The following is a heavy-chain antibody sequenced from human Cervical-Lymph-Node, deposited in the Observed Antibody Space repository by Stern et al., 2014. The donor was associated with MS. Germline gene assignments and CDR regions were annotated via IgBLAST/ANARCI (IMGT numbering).Heavy chain of an antibody. CDR1: GYTFSRYD. CDR2: ISPSSGGT. CDR3: AREFAYYFDY. Sequence: DQLVQSGAEVKKPGASVKVSCKASGYTFSRYDMHWVRQAPGQGLEWMGIISPSSGGTGYAQNFQGRVTMTRDASTNTVYMELNSLRSGDTAVYYCAREFAYYFDYWGQGTLVTVSS. J-gene: IGHJ4*02. V-gene: IGHV1-46*01. D-gene: IGHD3-10*01.